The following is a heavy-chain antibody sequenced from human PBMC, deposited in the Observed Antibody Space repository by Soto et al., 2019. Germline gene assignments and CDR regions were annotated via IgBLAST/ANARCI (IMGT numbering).Heavy chain of an antibody. Sequence: QVQLQQSGPGLVKPSQTLSLTCAISGDSVSTNSATWDWIRQSPSRGLEWLGRTYYRSKWENDSAGSVKGRXXXITXTTNNRLSLQLNSVSPDDTAVYYCARLIGNSWLDSWGQGTLVTVSS. CDR3: ARLIGNSWLDS. V-gene: IGHV6-1*01. CDR2: TYYRSKWEN. J-gene: IGHJ5*01. CDR1: GDSVSTNSAT.